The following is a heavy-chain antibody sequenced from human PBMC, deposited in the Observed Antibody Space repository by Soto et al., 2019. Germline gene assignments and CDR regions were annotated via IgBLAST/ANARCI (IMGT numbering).Heavy chain of an antibody. CDR2: ISSSSSTI. CDR3: ARAGLWFGEFSGTYGMDV. D-gene: IGHD3-10*01. J-gene: IGHJ6*02. V-gene: IGHV3-48*02. CDR1: GFTFSSYS. Sequence: GSLRLACAASGFTFSSYSMNWVRQAPGKGLEWVSYISSSSSTIYYADSVKGRFTISRDNAKNSLYLQMNSLRDEDTAVYYCARAGLWFGEFSGTYGMDVWGQGTTVTVSS.